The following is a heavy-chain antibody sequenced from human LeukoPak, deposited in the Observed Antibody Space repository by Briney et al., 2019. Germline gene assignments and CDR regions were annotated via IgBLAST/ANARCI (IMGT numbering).Heavy chain of an antibody. V-gene: IGHV1-58*02. J-gene: IGHJ6*02. Sequence: GASVKVSCKASGFTCTSSAMQWVRLARGQRLEWIGWIVVGSGNTKYAQKLQERVTITRDMSTSTAYMELSSLRSEDTAVYCGAAVDYFYGVDVWSQGTTVTVSS. CDR1: GFTCTSSA. CDR3: AAVDYFYGVDV. CDR2: IVVGSGNT.